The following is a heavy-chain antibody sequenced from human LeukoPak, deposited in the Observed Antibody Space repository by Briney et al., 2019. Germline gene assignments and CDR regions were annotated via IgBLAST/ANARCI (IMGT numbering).Heavy chain of an antibody. CDR2: INWNGGST. V-gene: IGHV3-20*01. Sequence: PRGSLRLSCAASGFTFDDYGMSWVRQAPGKGLEWVSGINWNGGSTGYADSVKGRFTISRDNAKNSLYLQMNSLRAEDTALYHCARALSKTYGSGSYLPADVWGKGTTVTISS. D-gene: IGHD3-10*01. CDR1: GFTFDDYG. J-gene: IGHJ6*04. CDR3: ARALSKTYGSGSYLPADV.